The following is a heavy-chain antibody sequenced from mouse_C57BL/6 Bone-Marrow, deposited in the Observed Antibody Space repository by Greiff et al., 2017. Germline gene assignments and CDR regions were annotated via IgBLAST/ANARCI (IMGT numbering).Heavy chain of an antibody. CDR3: AKDGLTVEATWRAYYFDY. CDR2: INPGSGGT. Sequence: VQLQQSGAELVRPGTSVKVSCKASGYAFTNYLIAWVKQRPGQGLEWIGVINPGSGGTNYNATFKGQATLTADKSSSTAYMQLSSLTSEDSAVYFCAKDGLTVEATWRAYYFDYWGQGTTLTVSS. D-gene: IGHD1-1*01. J-gene: IGHJ2*01. V-gene: IGHV1-54*01. CDR1: GYAFTNYL.